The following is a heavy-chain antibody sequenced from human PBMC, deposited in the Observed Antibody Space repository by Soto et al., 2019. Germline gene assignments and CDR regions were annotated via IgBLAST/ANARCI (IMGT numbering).Heavy chain of an antibody. CDR2: IWYDGSNK. J-gene: IGHJ6*02. D-gene: IGHD6-19*01. CDR3: AREGAGTSYYYYYGMDV. Sequence: GGSLSLSCAASGFTFSIYGMHWVRQAPGKGLEWVAVIWYDGSNKYYAYSVKGRFTISRDNSKNTLYLQMNSLRAEDTAVYYCAREGAGTSYYYYYGMDVWGQGTTVTVSS. CDR1: GFTFSIYG. V-gene: IGHV3-33*01.